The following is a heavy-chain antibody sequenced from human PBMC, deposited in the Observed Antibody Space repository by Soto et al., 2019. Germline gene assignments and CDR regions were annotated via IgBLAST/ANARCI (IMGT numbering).Heavy chain of an antibody. D-gene: IGHD5-18*01. CDR2: ISYDGSNK. J-gene: IGHJ4*02. CDR3: AKDGRRYSYVGKDY. CDR1: GFTFSSYG. Sequence: GGSLRLSCAASGFTFSSYGMHWVRQAPGKGLEWVAVISYDGSNKYYADSVKGRFTISRDNSKNTLYLQMNSLRAEDTAVYYCAKDGRRYSYVGKDYWGQGTLVTVSS. V-gene: IGHV3-30*18.